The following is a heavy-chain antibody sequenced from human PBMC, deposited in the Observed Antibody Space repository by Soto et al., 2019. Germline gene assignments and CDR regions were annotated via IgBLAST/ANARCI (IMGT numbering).Heavy chain of an antibody. CDR1: GFSLTTAGAG. CDR3: AHRGYGNYPRDNWFDP. D-gene: IGHD4-17*01. Sequence: GSGPTLVNPTQTLTLTCTFSGFSLTTAGAGVGWIRQPPGKALEWLALIYWNDETRYSPSLKSRLTITKDTSKNQVVLRMTNVDPVDTATYYCAHRGYGNYPRDNWFDPWGQGTLVTVSS. J-gene: IGHJ5*02. V-gene: IGHV2-5*01. CDR2: IYWNDET.